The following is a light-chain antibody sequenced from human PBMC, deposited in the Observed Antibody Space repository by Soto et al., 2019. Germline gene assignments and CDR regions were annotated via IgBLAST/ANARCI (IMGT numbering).Light chain of an antibody. J-gene: IGKJ1*01. CDR3: QHYISYSQT. CDR2: KAS. V-gene: IGKV1-5*03. Sequence: DIQMTQSPSTLAASVGDRVTITCRARQSISRWLAWYQQKPGKAPNLLIYKASTLESGVPSRFSVSGSGSEFTLTISSLQPDDFTTYYCQHYISYSQTFGQGTKVDIK. CDR1: QSISRW.